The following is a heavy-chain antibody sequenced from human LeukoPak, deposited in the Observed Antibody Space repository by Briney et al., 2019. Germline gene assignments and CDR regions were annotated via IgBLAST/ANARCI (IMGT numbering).Heavy chain of an antibody. CDR3: ARSMVRGPYFGY. D-gene: IGHD3-10*01. V-gene: IGHV4-59*01. CDR1: GGSISSYY. Sequence: SETLSLTCTVSGGSISSYYWSWIRQPPGKGLEWIGFIYYTGSTNDNPSLKSRVTISVDTSKNQFSLKLSSVTAADTAVYYCARSMVRGPYFGYWGQGTLVTVSS. J-gene: IGHJ4*02. CDR2: IYYTGST.